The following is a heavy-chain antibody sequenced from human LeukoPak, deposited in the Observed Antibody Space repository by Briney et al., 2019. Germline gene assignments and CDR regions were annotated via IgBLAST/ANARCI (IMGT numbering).Heavy chain of an antibody. Sequence: SETLSLTCAVYGGSFSNYYWSWIRQPPGKGLEWIGEINHIGSTKYNPSLKSRVTMSVDTSKNQFSLNLNSVTAADTAVYYCARSTPRDSDAFDIWGQGTMVTVSS. J-gene: IGHJ3*02. CDR2: INHIGST. CDR1: GGSFSNYY. D-gene: IGHD2-15*01. V-gene: IGHV4-34*01. CDR3: ARSTPRDSDAFDI.